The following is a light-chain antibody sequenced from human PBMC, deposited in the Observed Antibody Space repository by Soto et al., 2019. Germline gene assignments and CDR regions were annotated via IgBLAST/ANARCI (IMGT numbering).Light chain of an antibody. Sequence: QSALTLPASVSGSPGQSITISCTGTSSDVGSYNYVSWYQHHPGKAPRLMIYASSNRPSGVSHRFSGSRSGNTASLTISGLQAEDEADYYCSSYTSGSTLYVFGTGTKVTVL. J-gene: IGLJ1*01. CDR2: ASS. CDR3: SSYTSGSTLYV. CDR1: SSDVGSYNY. V-gene: IGLV2-14*01.